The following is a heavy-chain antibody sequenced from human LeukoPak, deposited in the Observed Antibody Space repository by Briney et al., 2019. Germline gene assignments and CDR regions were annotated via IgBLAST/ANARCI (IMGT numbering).Heavy chain of an antibody. CDR3: AAGSESYDSRGYSYYFDY. D-gene: IGHD3-22*01. Sequence: SETLSLTCTVSGGSISTSSYYWPWLPQPPGQGLEWIGYIYYSGRTNYHPSFKSRVTISVDTSKNQFSLKLSSVTAADTAVYYCAAGSESYDSRGYSYYFDYWGQGTLVTVSS. CDR2: IYYSGRT. CDR1: GGSISTSSYY. J-gene: IGHJ4*02. V-gene: IGHV4-61*01.